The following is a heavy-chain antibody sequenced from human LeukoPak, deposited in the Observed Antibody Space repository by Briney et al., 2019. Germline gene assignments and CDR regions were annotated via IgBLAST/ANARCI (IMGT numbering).Heavy chain of an antibody. J-gene: IGHJ4*02. CDR2: ISYDGSNK. CDR1: GFTFSSYG. V-gene: IGHV3-30*18. Sequence: GGSLRLSCAASGFTFSSYGMHWVRQAPGKGLEWVAVISYDGSNKYYADSVKGRFTISRDNSKNTLYMQMNSLRAEDTAVYHCAKEPYYDILTGYYYPDYWGQGTLVTVSS. CDR3: AKEPYYDILTGYYYPDY. D-gene: IGHD3-9*01.